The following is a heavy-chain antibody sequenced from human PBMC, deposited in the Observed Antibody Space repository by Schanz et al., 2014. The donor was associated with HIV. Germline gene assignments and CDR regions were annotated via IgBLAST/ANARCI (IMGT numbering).Heavy chain of an antibody. J-gene: IGHJ4*02. D-gene: IGHD2-21*02. CDR3: ARTYTGDWSTGAD. CDR1: GDTFSSYS. Sequence: QVQLVQSGAEVKKPGSSVKVSCKASGDTFSSYSISWVRQAPGQGLEWVGGIIPIFDTTKYAQKFQGRVTITADKSTSTAYMELSSLRSEDTAVYYCARTYTGDWSTGADWGQGTLVTVSP. CDR2: IIPIFDTT. V-gene: IGHV1-69*06.